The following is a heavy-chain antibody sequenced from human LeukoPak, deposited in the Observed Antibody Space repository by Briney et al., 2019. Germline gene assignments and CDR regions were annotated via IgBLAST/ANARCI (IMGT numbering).Heavy chain of an antibody. CDR2: ITGSGAYI. V-gene: IGHV3-21*04. D-gene: IGHD1-26*01. Sequence: GGSLRLSCAASGFIFSSYSMNWVRQAPGKGLEWVSSITGSGAYIYFADSVKGRFTISRDNAKNSLCLQMNSLRAEDTAIYYCVRSGGYWGQGTLVTVSS. CDR3: VRSGGY. J-gene: IGHJ4*02. CDR1: GFIFSSYS.